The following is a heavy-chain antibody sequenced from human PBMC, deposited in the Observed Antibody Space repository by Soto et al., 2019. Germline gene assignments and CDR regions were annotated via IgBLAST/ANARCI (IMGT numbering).Heavy chain of an antibody. CDR3: TRGGGNVCFGP. V-gene: IGHV3-23*01. Sequence: GGSLRLSCAASGFTFSSYAMTWVRQAPGKGLEWVSSISGSGGSAYYADSVKGRFTISRDNSKNTLYLQMNSLRAEDTAVYYCTRGGGNVCFGPWGQGTLVTVSS. CDR2: ISGSGGSA. J-gene: IGHJ5*02. D-gene: IGHD3-16*01. CDR1: GFTFSSYA.